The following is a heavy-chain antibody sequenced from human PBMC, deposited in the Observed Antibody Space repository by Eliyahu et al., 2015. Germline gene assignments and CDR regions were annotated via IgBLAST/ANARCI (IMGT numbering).Heavy chain of an antibody. J-gene: IGHJ4*02. Sequence: EVQLVESGGGLVQPGGSLXLSCAASGFTVSSNYLGGVRQAPGKGLEWVSVIYSGGSTYYADSVKGRFTISRDNSKNTLYLQMNSLRAEDTAVYYCASGKGVWGSYRLDYWGQGTLVTVSS. CDR1: GFTVSSNY. CDR2: IYSGGST. V-gene: IGHV3-66*01. D-gene: IGHD3-16*02. CDR3: ASGKGVWGSYRLDY.